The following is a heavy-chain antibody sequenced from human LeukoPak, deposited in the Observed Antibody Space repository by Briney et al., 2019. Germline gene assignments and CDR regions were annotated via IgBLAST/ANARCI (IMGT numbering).Heavy chain of an antibody. D-gene: IGHD3-22*01. J-gene: IGHJ6*02. Sequence: GGSLRLSCAASGFTFSSYDMHWVRQATGKGLEWVSAIGTAGDTYYPGSVKGRFTISRENAKNSLYLQMNSLRAGDTAVYYCARDDRDYNGMDVWGQGTTVTVSS. CDR2: IGTAGDT. V-gene: IGHV3-13*01. CDR1: GFTFSSYD. CDR3: ARDDRDYNGMDV.